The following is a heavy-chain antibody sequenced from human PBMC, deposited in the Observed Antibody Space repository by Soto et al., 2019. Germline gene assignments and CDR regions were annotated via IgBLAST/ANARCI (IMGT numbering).Heavy chain of an antibody. J-gene: IGHJ2*01. CDR3: AEEGVRGGRSFSAFRLNRSSDL. D-gene: IGHD2-15*01. Sequence: KGLEWVSTISGSGGSTCYADSVKGRFIISRDNSKNTLDLHLNSLRAEDTALYFRAEEGVRGGRSFSAFRLNRSSDL. V-gene: IGHV3-23*01. CDR2: ISGSGGST.